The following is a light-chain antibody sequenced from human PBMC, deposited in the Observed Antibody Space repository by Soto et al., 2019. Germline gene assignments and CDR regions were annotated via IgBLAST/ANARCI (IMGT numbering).Light chain of an antibody. J-gene: IGLJ1*01. V-gene: IGLV1-47*02. CDR1: SSNIGTFY. Sequence: SVLTQPPSAASTPGQRVTLSCSGSSSNIGTFYVYWYQHLPGTAPRLLIYLDSQRPSGVPDRFSGSKSGTSASLAISGLRSEDEGNYYCATWDDSLNAYVFGTGTKLTVL. CDR2: LDS. CDR3: ATWDDSLNAYV.